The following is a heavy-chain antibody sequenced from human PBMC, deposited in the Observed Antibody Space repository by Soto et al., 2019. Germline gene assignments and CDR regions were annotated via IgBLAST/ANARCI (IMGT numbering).Heavy chain of an antibody. V-gene: IGHV3-53*01. J-gene: IGHJ3*02. Sequence: SGGSLRLSCAASGFTVSSYYMSWVRQAPGKGLEWVSVIYSGGSTYYADSVKGRFTISRDNSKNTLYLQMNSLRAEDTAVYYCARGYYYDSSGLAFDIWGQGTMVTVSS. CDR2: IYSGGST. CDR3: ARGYYYDSSGLAFDI. D-gene: IGHD3-22*01. CDR1: GFTVSSYY.